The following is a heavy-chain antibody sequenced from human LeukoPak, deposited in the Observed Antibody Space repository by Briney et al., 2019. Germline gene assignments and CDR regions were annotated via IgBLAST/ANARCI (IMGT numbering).Heavy chain of an antibody. Sequence: AVKVSCKASGGTFSSYAISWVRQAPGRGGDWMGGIIPIFGTANYAQKFQGRVTITADESTSTAYMELSSLRSEDTAVYYCARDPRHSSSSPPSWFDPWGQGTLVTVSS. D-gene: IGHD6-13*01. J-gene: IGHJ5*02. CDR2: IIPIFGTA. CDR3: ARDPRHSSSSPPSWFDP. CDR1: GGTFSSYA. V-gene: IGHV1-69*01.